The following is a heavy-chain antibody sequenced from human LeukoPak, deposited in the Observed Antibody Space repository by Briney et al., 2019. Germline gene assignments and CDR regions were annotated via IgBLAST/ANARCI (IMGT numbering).Heavy chain of an antibody. D-gene: IGHD2-15*01. CDR3: TTSDIVVVVAAFDY. V-gene: IGHV3-15*01. J-gene: IGHJ4*02. Sequence: GGSLRLSCAASGFTFSNAWMSWVRLAPGKGLEWVGRIKSKTDGGTTDYAAPVKGRFTISRDDSKNTLYLQMNSLKTEDTAVYYCTTSDIVVVVAAFDYWGQGTLVTVSS. CDR2: IKSKTDGGTT. CDR1: GFTFSNAW.